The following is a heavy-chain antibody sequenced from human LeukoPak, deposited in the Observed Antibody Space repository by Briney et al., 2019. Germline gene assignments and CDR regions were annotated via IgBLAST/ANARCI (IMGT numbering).Heavy chain of an antibody. CDR2: ISGSGGST. CDR3: AKDRNDYGSGSYFFDY. V-gene: IGHV3-23*01. D-gene: IGHD3-10*01. J-gene: IGHJ4*02. Sequence: GGSLRLSCAASGFTFSSYAMSWVRQAPGKGLKWVSGISGSGGSTYYADSVKGHFTISRDNSKNTLYLQMNSLGAEDTALYYCAKDRNDYGSGSYFFDYWGQGNLVTVSS. CDR1: GFTFSSYA.